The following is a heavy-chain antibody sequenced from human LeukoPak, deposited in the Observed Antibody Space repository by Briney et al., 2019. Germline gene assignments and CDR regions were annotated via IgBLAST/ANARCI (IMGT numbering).Heavy chain of an antibody. Sequence: SETLSLTCTVSGGSISSYYWSWIRQPPGKGLEWIGEINHSGSTNYNPSLKSRVTISVDTSKNQFSLKLSSVTAADTAVYYYARITMVRGVIRTHFDYWGQGTLVTVSS. D-gene: IGHD3-10*01. V-gene: IGHV4-34*01. J-gene: IGHJ4*02. CDR3: ARITMVRGVIRTHFDY. CDR1: GGSISSYY. CDR2: INHSGST.